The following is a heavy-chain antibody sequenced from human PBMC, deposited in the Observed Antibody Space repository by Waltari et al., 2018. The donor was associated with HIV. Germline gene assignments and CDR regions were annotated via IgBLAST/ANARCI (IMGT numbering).Heavy chain of an antibody. CDR1: GYSISRGYY. D-gene: IGHD3-16*01. CDR2: MYHTGST. V-gene: IGHV4-38-2*02. J-gene: IGHJ4*02. Sequence: QVQLQESGPGLVKPSETLSLTCSVSGYSISRGYYWGWIRQPPWKGLEWIGKMYHTGSTYYYPSLQSRVTLSVDTSKNQLSLKLNSVTAADTAVYYCAREDGHYVQIPGIWGQGTLVTVSS. CDR3: AREDGHYVQIPGI.